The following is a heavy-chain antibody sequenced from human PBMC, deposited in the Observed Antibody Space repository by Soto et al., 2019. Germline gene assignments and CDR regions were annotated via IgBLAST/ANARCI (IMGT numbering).Heavy chain of an antibody. CDR2: IIPIFGTA. CDR1: GGTFSSYA. D-gene: IGHD3-16*02. Sequence: QVQLVQSGAEVKKPGSSVKVSCKASGGTFSSYAISWVRQAPGQGLEWMGGIIPIFGTANYAQKFQGRVTITADESTSTAYMELISLRSEDTAVYYCATPSITFGGVIVRPYYFDYWGQGTLVTVSS. CDR3: ATPSITFGGVIVRPYYFDY. V-gene: IGHV1-69*12. J-gene: IGHJ4*02.